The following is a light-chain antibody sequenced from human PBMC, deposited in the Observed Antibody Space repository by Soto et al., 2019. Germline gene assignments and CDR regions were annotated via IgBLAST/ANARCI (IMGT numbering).Light chain of an antibody. CDR1: QGISNY. V-gene: IGKV1-6*01. J-gene: IGKJ1*01. Sequence: AIQMTQSPSSLSASVGDRVTITCRASQGISNYLGWYQQTPGQAPKLLIYGASTLQSGVPPRFSGSGSGTDFTLPISGLQHADFAPYFCLPDYNSPRPFGQGTTV. CDR2: GAS. CDR3: LPDYNSPRP.